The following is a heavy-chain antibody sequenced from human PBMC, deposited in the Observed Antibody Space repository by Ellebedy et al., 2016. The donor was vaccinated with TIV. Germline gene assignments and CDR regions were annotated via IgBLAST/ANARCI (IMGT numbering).Heavy chain of an antibody. J-gene: IGHJ4*02. CDR2: ISDSGGTT. V-gene: IGHV3-23*01. CDR3: APDSRDY. CDR1: GFSFSSYA. D-gene: IGHD2-2*01. Sequence: GESLKISXAASGFSFSSYAMSWVRQAPGKGLEWVSTISDSGGTTYYADSVKGRFTISRDNSKNTLYLQMNSLRAEDTAVYYCAPDSRDYWGQGTLVTVSS.